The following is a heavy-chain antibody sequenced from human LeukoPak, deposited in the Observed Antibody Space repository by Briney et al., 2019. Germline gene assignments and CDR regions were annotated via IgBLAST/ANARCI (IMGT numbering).Heavy chain of an antibody. CDR1: GFAFSNYW. CDR2: INQDGSEE. V-gene: IGHV3-7*01. CDR3: VRDGGVSGYDLLDY. D-gene: IGHD5-12*01. Sequence: GGSLRLSCAASGFAFSNYWMTWVRQAPGKGLEWVAHINQDGSEEHYMDSVKARFTISRDNAKNSLSLQMNSLRAEDTAVYYCVRDGGVSGYDLLDYWGQGTLVTVSS. J-gene: IGHJ4*02.